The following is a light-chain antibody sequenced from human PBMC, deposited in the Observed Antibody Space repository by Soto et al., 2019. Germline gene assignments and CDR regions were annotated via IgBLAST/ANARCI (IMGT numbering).Light chain of an antibody. CDR3: QHSTTWT. V-gene: IGKV1-39*01. CDR1: QGISTY. CDR2: AAS. Sequence: DIQMTQSASSLSASVLYRVTITCRASQGISTYLNWYQQRPGKAPKLLIYAASSLQSGVPSRFSGSGSETDFTLTISSLQPEDFATYSCQHSTTWTFGQGTKVDIK. J-gene: IGKJ1*01.